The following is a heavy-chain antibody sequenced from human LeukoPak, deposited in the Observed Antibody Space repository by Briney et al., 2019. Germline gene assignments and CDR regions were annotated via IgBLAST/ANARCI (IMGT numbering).Heavy chain of an antibody. V-gene: IGHV1-69*05. Sequence: SVKVSCKASGYTFTGYYVYWVRQAPGQGLEWMGGIIPIFGTANYAQKFQGRVTITTDESTSTAYMELSSLRSEDTAVYYCARASTGDPFDAFDIWGQGTMVTVSS. CDR3: ARASTGDPFDAFDI. CDR2: IIPIFGTA. CDR1: GYTFTGYY. D-gene: IGHD7-27*01. J-gene: IGHJ3*02.